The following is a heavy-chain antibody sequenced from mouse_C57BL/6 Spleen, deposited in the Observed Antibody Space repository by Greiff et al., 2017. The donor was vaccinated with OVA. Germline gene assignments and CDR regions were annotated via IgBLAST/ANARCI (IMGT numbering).Heavy chain of an antibody. V-gene: IGHV5-4*01. CDR2: ISDGGSYT. Sequence: EVQLVESGGGLVKPGGSLKLSCAASGFTFSSYAMSWVRQTPEKRLEWVATISDGGSYTYYPDNVKGRFTISRDNAKNNLYLQMSHLKSEDTAMYYCARDYSSSYGFADWGQGTLVTVAA. D-gene: IGHD1-1*01. CDR1: GFTFSSYA. J-gene: IGHJ3*01. CDR3: ARDYSSSYGFAD.